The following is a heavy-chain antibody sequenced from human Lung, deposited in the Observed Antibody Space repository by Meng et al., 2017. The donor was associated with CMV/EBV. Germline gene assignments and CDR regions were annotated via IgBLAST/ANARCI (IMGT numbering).Heavy chain of an antibody. CDR2: IRSKANIYAT. CDR3: TSLTMIDAFDI. D-gene: IGHD3-22*01. Sequence: GGSXRLXCAASGFTFSGSAMHWVRQASGKGLEWVGRIRSKANIYATAYTASVRGRFTVSRDDSKNTAYLQMNSLKTEDTAVYYCTSLTMIDAFDIWGQGTXVTVSS. CDR1: GFTFSGSA. V-gene: IGHV3-73*01. J-gene: IGHJ3*02.